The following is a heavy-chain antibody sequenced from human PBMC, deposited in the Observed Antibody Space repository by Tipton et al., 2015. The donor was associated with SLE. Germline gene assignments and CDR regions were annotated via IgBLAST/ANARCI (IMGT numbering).Heavy chain of an antibody. CDR1: GGSISSGGYY. D-gene: IGHD5-12*01. CDR2: IYYSGST. Sequence: TLSLTCTVSGGSISSGGYYWSWLRQHPGKGLEWIGYIYYSGSTYYNPSLKSRVTISVDTSKNQFSLKLSSVTAADTAVYYCARDLSTATAPRGYFDLWGRGTLVTVSS. V-gene: IGHV4-31*03. J-gene: IGHJ2*01. CDR3: ARDLSTATAPRGYFDL.